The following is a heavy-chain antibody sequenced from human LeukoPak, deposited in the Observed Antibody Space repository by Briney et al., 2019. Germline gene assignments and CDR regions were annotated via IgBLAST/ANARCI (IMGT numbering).Heavy chain of an antibody. D-gene: IGHD3-22*01. V-gene: IGHV4-38-2*02. CDR1: GYSINNGYY. Sequence: SETLSLTCRVSGYSINNGYYWGWIRQPPGKGLEWIGTIYYSGSTYYNPSLKSRVTISVDTSKNQFSLKLSSVTAADTAVYYCARAASRFHYYDSSGYYLGWGQGTLVTVSS. CDR3: ARAASRFHYYDSSGYYLG. J-gene: IGHJ4*02. CDR2: IYYSGST.